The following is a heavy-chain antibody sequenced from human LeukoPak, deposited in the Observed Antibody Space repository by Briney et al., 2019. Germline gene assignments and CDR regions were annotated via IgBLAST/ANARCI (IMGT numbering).Heavy chain of an antibody. D-gene: IGHD1-7*01. CDR3: ARDGTGTTSRPSPPPRWFDP. CDR1: GFTFSSYE. J-gene: IGHJ5*02. CDR2: ISSSGSTI. Sequence: PGGSLRLSCAASGFTFSSYEMNWVRQAPGKGLEWVSYISSSGSTIYYADSVKGRFTISRDNAKNSLYLQMNSLRAEDTAVYYCARDGTGTTSRPSPPPRWFDPWGQGTLVTVSS. V-gene: IGHV3-48*03.